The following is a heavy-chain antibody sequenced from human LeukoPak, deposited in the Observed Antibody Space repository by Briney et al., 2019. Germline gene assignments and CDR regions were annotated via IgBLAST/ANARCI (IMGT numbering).Heavy chain of an antibody. D-gene: IGHD1-26*01. V-gene: IGHV4-39*01. J-gene: IGHJ1*01. Sequence: SETLSLTCTASGGSISSTSYYWGWIRRPPGRGLEWIGGIIYSGNTKYNPSLKSRVTISVDTTKNQFSLKLTSVTAADTAVYFCVRHFHGSVYAVHLWGQGTRVTVSS. CDR2: IIYSGNT. CDR3: VRHFHGSVYAVHL. CDR1: GGSISSTSYY.